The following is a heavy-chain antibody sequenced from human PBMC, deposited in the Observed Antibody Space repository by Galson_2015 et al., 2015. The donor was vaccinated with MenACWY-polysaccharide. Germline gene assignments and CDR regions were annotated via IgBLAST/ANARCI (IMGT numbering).Heavy chain of an antibody. V-gene: IGHV1-2*02. CDR2: INPNSGGT. CDR1: GYTFTGYY. CDR3: ARFRRRGYCSGGSCYLDY. Sequence: SVKVSCKASGYTFTGYYMHWVRQAPGQGLEWMGWINPNSGGTNYAQKFQGRVTMTRDTSISTAYMELSRLRSDDAAVYYCARFRRRGYCSGGSCYLDYWGQGTLVTVSS. D-gene: IGHD2-15*01. J-gene: IGHJ4*02.